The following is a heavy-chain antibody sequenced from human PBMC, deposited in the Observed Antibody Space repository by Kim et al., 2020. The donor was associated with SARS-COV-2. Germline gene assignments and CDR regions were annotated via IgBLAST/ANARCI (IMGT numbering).Heavy chain of an antibody. CDR3: ARHLGGPNWFDP. Sequence: SETLSLTCTVSGGSISSYYWSWIRQPPGKGLEWIGYIYYSGSTNYNPSLKSRVTISVDTSKNQFSLKLSSVTAADTAVYYCARHLGGPNWFDPWGQGTLV. D-gene: IGHD3-16*01. J-gene: IGHJ5*02. CDR1: GGSISSYY. V-gene: IGHV4-59*08. CDR2: IYYSGST.